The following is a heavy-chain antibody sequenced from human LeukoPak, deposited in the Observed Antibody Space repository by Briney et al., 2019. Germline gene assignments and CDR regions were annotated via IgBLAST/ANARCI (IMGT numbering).Heavy chain of an antibody. CDR2: ITSRALHI. CDR3: ARDAGGLELPWFDP. D-gene: IGHD1-7*01. J-gene: IGHJ5*02. CDR1: GFTFSLYP. V-gene: IGHV3-21*04. Sequence: GGSPRLSCAASGFTFSLYPMTWVRQAPGKGLEWVASITSRALHIYHADSAKGRFTISRDDAKNSLYLQLNSLRAEDTALYYCARDAGGLELPWFDPWGQGTLVIVSS.